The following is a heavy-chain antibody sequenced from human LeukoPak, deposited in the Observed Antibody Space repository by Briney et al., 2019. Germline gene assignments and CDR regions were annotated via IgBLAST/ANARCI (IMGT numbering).Heavy chain of an antibody. CDR1: GFTVINNY. CDR3: STSPSWGV. V-gene: IGHV3-53*01. D-gene: IGHD3-16*01. CDR2: IYSGGTT. J-gene: IGHJ6*04. Sequence: GSLRLSFAASGFTVINNYMTWVRPAPGKGLEWVSGIYSGGTTHYADSVKGRFTISRDNSKNTLYLQMNSLRVDDTAVYYCSTSPSWGVWGEGTTVTVSS.